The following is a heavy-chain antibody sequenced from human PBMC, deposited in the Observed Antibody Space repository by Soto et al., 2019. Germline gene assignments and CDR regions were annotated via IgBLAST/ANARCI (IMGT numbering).Heavy chain of an antibody. CDR1: GFTFSSYA. CDR3: ARDKDGSSWLRGNWFDP. CDR2: ISYDGSNK. J-gene: IGHJ5*02. D-gene: IGHD6-13*01. Sequence: VQLVESGGGVVQPGRSLRLSCAASGFTFSSYAMHWVRQAPGKGLEWVAVISYDGSNKYYADSVKGRFTISRDNSKNTLYLQMNSLRAEDTAVYYCARDKDGSSWLRGNWFDPWGQGTLVTVSS. V-gene: IGHV3-30-3*01.